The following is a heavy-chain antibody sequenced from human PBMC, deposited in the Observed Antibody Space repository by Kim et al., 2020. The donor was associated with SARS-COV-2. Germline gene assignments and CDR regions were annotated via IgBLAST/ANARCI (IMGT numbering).Heavy chain of an antibody. CDR1: GFTFSSYA. D-gene: IGHD3-16*01. CDR2: ISGSGGST. V-gene: IGHV3-23*01. CDR3: APHLGGRLVPPLDY. J-gene: IGHJ4*02. Sequence: GGSLRLSCAASGFTFSSYAMSWVRQAPGKGLEWVSAISGSGGSTYYADSVKGRFTISRDNSKNTLYLQMNSLRAEDTAVYYCAPHLGGRLVPPLDYWGQGTLVTVSS.